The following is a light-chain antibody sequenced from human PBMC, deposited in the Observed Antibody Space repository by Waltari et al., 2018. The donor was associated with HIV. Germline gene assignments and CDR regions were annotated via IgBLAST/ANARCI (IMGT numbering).Light chain of an antibody. CDR2: RNN. CDR3: VTWADRSSGPVV. Sequence: QSVLTQPPSASGTPGQRITISCSGSSSKIGSNYVHWYQHLPGTAPKLLIYRNNQRASGVPDRFSGAKSGTSASLAISGLRSEDEADYYRVTWADRSSGPVVFGGGTKVTVL. J-gene: IGLJ2*01. CDR1: SSKIGSNY. V-gene: IGLV1-47*01.